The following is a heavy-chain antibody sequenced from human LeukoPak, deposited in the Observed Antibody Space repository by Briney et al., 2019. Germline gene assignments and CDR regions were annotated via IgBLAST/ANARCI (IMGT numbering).Heavy chain of an antibody. J-gene: IGHJ4*02. CDR2: IIPIFGIA. D-gene: IGHD3-16*01. V-gene: IGHV1-69*04. Sequence: PVKVSCKASGGTFSSYAISWVRQAPGQGLEWMGRIIPIFGIANYAQKFQGRVTITADKSTSTAYMELSSLRSEDTAVYYCASGLPGGARHFDYWGQGTLVTVSS. CDR3: ASGLPGGARHFDY. CDR1: GGTFSSYA.